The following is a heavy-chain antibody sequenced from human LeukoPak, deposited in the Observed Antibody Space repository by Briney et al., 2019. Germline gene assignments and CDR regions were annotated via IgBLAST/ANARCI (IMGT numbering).Heavy chain of an antibody. Sequence: GGSLRLSCAASGFTFSSYRMNWVRQAPGKGLEWVSYISRSSVLMYYADSVKGRFTISRDNAKNSLYLQMNSLRDEDTAVYYCATDLLTTEANWFDPWGQGTLVTVSS. CDR3: ATDLLTTEANWFDP. D-gene: IGHD1-1*01. J-gene: IGHJ5*02. V-gene: IGHV3-48*02. CDR1: GFTFSSYR. CDR2: ISRSSVLM.